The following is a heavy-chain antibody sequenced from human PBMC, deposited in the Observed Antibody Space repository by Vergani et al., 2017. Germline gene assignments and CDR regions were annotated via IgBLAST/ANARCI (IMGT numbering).Heavy chain of an antibody. D-gene: IGHD6-19*01. CDR1: GFTFSSYG. V-gene: IGHV3-30*03. Sequence: VQLVESGGGLVQPGGSLKLSCAASGFTFSSYGMHWVRQAPGKGLEWVAVISYDGSNKYYADSVKGRFTISRDNSKNTLYLQMNSLRAEDTAVYYCASIIAVAGFDYWGQGTLVTVSS. CDR3: ASIIAVAGFDY. J-gene: IGHJ4*02. CDR2: ISYDGSNK.